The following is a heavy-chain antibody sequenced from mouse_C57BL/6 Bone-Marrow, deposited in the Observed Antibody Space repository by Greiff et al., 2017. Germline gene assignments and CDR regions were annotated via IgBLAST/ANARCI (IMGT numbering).Heavy chain of an antibody. Sequence: EVKVVESGGGLVKPGGSLKLSCAASGFTFSSYTMSWVRQTPEKRLEWVATISGGGGNSYSHDGVKGQFTFSVDNAKNTLYLQMSSRRSEDTALYYCARQAITTVVSDWYFGVWGTGTTVTVSS. CDR1: GFTFSSYT. V-gene: IGHV5-9*01. CDR2: ISGGGGNS. J-gene: IGHJ1*03. CDR3: ARQAITTVVSDWYFGV. D-gene: IGHD1-1*01.